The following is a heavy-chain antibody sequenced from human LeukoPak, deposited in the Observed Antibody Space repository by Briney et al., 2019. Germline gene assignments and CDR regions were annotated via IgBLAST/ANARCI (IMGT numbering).Heavy chain of an antibody. CDR1: GGSISSSSYY. CDR2: IYYSGST. D-gene: IGHD1-1*01. V-gene: IGHV4-39*07. J-gene: IGHJ4*02. CDR3: ARYHELE. Sequence: SETLSLTCTVSGGSISSSSYYWGWIRQPPGKGLEWIASIYYSGSTYYNPSLKSRVTISVDTSKNQFSLKLSSVTAADTAVYYCARYHELEWGQGTLVTVSS.